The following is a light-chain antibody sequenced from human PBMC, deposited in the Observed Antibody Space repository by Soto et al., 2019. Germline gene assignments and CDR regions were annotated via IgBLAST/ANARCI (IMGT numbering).Light chain of an antibody. CDR2: DAS. Sequence: DIQMTQSPATLSASVGDRVTITCRASQSVGSWLAWYQQTPATVPKLLIYDASTLNSGVPSRFSGSGSGTEFTLTISSLLPEDFATYYCQQHGSFPLTFGGGTTVEI. CDR1: QSVGSW. CDR3: QQHGSFPLT. V-gene: IGKV1-5*01. J-gene: IGKJ4*01.